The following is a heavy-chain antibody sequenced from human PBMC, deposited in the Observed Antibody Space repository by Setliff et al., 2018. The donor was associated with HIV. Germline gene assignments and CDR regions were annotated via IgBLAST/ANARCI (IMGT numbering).Heavy chain of an antibody. Sequence: SETLSLTCAVYGGSFSGYYWSWIRQPPGKGLEWIGEINHSGSTNYNMSLWSRVTISLDASRNQFSLELISVTAADTAVYFCVRSAPYHLRSVGSDSVWGTSRFPTKFFDYWSQGTPVTVSS. CDR2: INHSGST. CDR3: VRSAPYHLRSVGSDSVWGTSRFPTKFFDY. J-gene: IGHJ4*02. D-gene: IGHD3-16*02. CDR1: GGSFSGYY. V-gene: IGHV4-34*01.